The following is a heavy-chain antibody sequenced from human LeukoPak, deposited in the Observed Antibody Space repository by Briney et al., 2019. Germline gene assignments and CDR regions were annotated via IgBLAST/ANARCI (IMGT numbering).Heavy chain of an antibody. D-gene: IGHD5-18*01. J-gene: IGHJ4*02. CDR1: GYTFTSFW. V-gene: IGHV5-51*01. CDR3: ARQGRGYSSGYDY. Sequence: GESLKLSRSGSGYTFTSFWIGWVRQAPGKGLEWMGVIFPNDSDTRYSPSLQGQVTISADKSISTTYLQWSSLKASDTARYYCARQGRGYSSGYDYWGQGSLVTVSS. CDR2: IFPNDSDT.